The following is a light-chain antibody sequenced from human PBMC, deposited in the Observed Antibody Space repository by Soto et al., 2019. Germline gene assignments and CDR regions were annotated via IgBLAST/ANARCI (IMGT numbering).Light chain of an antibody. J-gene: IGLJ3*02. CDR1: SSNIGNNA. Sequence: QSVLTQPPSVSEAPRQRVTISCSGSSSNIGNNAVNWYQQLPGKAPKLLIYYDDLLPSGVSDRFSGSKSGTSASLAISGLQCEDDDDYYCAAWDDSLNAWVFGGGTKLTVL. CDR3: AAWDDSLNAWV. V-gene: IGLV1-36*01. CDR2: YDD.